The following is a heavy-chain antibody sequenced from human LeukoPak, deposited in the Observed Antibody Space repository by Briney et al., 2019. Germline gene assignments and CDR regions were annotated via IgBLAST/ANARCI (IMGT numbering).Heavy chain of an antibody. V-gene: IGHV3-21*01. CDR1: GFTFGAYT. D-gene: IGHD2/OR15-2a*01. J-gene: IGHJ6*02. CDR2: IFSRSESI. CDR3: ARFLGSDV. Sequence: GGSLRLSCAASGFTFGAYTINWVRQAPGKGLEWVSCIFSRSESILYADSVKGRFTISRDNAKNSLYLQMNSLRAEDTAVYYCARFLGSDVWGQGTTVTVSS.